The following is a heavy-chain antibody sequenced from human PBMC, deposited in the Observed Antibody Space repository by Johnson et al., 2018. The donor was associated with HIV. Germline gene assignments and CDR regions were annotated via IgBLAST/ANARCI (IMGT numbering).Heavy chain of an antibody. D-gene: IGHD3-22*01. J-gene: IGHJ3*02. V-gene: IGHV3-30*02. Sequence: GLEWVAFIRYDGSNKYYADSVKGRFSISRDNAKHSLYLQMNSLRAEDTAVYYCARDRGYWDGLDIWGQGTMVTVSS. CDR2: IRYDGSNK. CDR3: ARDRGYWDGLDI.